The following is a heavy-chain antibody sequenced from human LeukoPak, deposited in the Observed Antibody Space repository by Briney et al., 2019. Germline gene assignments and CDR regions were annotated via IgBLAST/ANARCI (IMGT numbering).Heavy chain of an antibody. CDR3: ARPPQNYYDSSGSDAFDI. Sequence: GGSLRLSCAASGFTFSNYAMSWVRQAPGKGLEWVSSIHYSGGSTYYADSVKGRFTISRDNAKNSLYLQMNSLRAEDTAVYYCARPPQNYYDSSGSDAFDIWGQGTMVTVSS. V-gene: IGHV3-23*01. CDR1: GFTFSNYA. CDR2: IHYSGGST. D-gene: IGHD3-22*01. J-gene: IGHJ3*02.